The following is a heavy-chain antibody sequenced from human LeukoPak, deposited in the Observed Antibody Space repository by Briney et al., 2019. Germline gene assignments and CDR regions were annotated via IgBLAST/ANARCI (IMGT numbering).Heavy chain of an antibody. D-gene: IGHD3-22*01. CDR1: GGSISSYY. CDR2: IYYSGST. Sequence: SETLSLTCTVSGGSISSYYWSWIRQPPGKGLEWIGCIYYSGSTNYNPSLKSRVTISVDTSKNQFSLKLSSMTAADTAVYYCARGKYYDSSEFDPWSQGTLVTVSS. V-gene: IGHV4-59*01. J-gene: IGHJ5*02. CDR3: ARGKYYDSSEFDP.